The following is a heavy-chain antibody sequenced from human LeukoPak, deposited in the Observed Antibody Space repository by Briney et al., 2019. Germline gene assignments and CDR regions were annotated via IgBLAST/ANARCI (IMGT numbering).Heavy chain of an antibody. CDR1: GISFSSHG. D-gene: IGHD3-22*01. Sequence: GTSLRLSCVVSGISFSSHGMHWVRQAPGKGLEWVAVIWYDGSNIWYADSVKGRFTISRDNSKNTLYLQMNSLRAEDTAVYYCAKRSGYYDSSGYELWAFDYWGQGTLVTVSS. CDR3: AKRSGYYDSSGYELWAFDY. V-gene: IGHV3-33*03. J-gene: IGHJ4*02. CDR2: IWYDGSNI.